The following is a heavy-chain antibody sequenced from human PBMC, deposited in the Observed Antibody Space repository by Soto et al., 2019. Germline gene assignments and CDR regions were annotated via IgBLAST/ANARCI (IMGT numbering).Heavy chain of an antibody. CDR2: IYRSGGT. D-gene: IGHD3-22*01. CDR1: GDSISNDNW. CDR3: VRLGYLTVDS. V-gene: IGHV4-4*02. J-gene: IGHJ4*02. Sequence: QVQLQESGPGLVKPSGTLSLTCAVSGDSISNDNWWGWARQPPGKGLAWIGEIYRSGGTNYNPSLKSRVTVSVDASKHQFSLNLNSVTAADTSVYYCVRLGYLTVDSWGQGALVTVSS.